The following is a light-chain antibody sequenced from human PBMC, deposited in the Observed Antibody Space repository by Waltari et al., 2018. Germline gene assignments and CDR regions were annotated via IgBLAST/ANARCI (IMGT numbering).Light chain of an antibody. J-gene: IGKJ4*01. CDR3: QQYNSYSLLT. V-gene: IGKV1-5*03. Sequence: DIQMTQSPSTLSASVGDSVTITCRASQSISNWLAWYQQKPGKAPKLLIYKASTLESGVPSRFSGSGSGTEFTLNISSLQPDDFATYYCQQYNSYSLLTFGGGTKVEIK. CDR1: QSISNW. CDR2: KAS.